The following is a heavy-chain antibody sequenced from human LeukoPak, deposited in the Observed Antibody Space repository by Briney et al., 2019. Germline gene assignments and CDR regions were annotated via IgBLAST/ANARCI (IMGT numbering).Heavy chain of an antibody. D-gene: IGHD2-21*01. CDR3: ARTAAPLTASRVNNWFHP. V-gene: IGHV3-7*01. CDR1: GFTFSSYW. Sequence: SGGSLRLSCAASGFTFSSYWMSWVRQAPGKGLEWVANIKQDGSEKYYVDSVKGRFTISRDNAKNSLYLQMNSLRAEDTAVYYCARTAAPLTASRVNNWFHPWGQGTLVTVSS. CDR2: IKQDGSEK. J-gene: IGHJ5*02.